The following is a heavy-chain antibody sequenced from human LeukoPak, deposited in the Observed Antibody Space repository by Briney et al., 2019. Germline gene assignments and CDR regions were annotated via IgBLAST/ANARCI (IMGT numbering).Heavy chain of an antibody. CDR1: GLTFSSYA. Sequence: GGSLRLSCAASGLTFSSYAMSWVRQAPGKRLEWISGISGSGGSTDYADSVKGRFTISRDNSKNTLYLQMNSLRAEDSAVYYCAKLRDTGGSWGYDNWGQGTLVTVSS. D-gene: IGHD2-15*01. J-gene: IGHJ4*02. CDR2: ISGSGGST. CDR3: AKLRDTGGSWGYDN. V-gene: IGHV3-23*01.